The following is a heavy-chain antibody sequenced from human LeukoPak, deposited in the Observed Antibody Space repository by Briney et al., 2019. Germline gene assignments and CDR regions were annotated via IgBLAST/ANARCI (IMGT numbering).Heavy chain of an antibody. CDR1: GGSISSYS. V-gene: IGHV4-4*07. CDR3: ARSPSSSTEGYFDY. CDR2: VYTSGST. D-gene: IGHD2/OR15-2a*01. Sequence: SETLSLTCTASGGSISSYSLSWIRQPAGKGLEWIGRVYTSGSTNYSPSLKSRVSMSMDTSKSQFSLKLTSVTAADTAVYFCARSPSSSTEGYFDYWGQGTLVTVSS. J-gene: IGHJ4*02.